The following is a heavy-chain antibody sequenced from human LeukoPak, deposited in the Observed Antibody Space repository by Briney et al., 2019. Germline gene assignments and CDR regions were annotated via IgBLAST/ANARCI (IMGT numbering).Heavy chain of an antibody. CDR3: ARDLPRRYYYYGMDV. Sequence: GGSLRLSCAASGFTFSSSAMSWVRQAPGKGLEWVSAISNNGGYTYYADSVQGRFTISRDNSKSTLCLQMNSLRAEDTAVYYCARDLPRRYYYYGMDVWGQGTTVTVSS. D-gene: IGHD6-25*01. CDR1: GFTFSSSA. V-gene: IGHV3-23*01. J-gene: IGHJ6*02. CDR2: ISNNGGYT.